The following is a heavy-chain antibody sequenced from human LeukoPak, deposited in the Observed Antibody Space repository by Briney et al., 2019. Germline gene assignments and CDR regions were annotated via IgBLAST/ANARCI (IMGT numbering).Heavy chain of an antibody. CDR3: ASLGIGYYYFDF. Sequence: PSETLSLTCAVYGGSFSGYYWSWIRQPPGKGLEWIGEINHSGSTNYNPSLKSRVTISLDTSKNQFSLKLTSVTAADTAVFYCASLGIGYYYFDFWGQGILVTVSS. V-gene: IGHV4-34*01. J-gene: IGHJ4*02. CDR2: INHSGST. D-gene: IGHD3-22*01. CDR1: GGSFSGYY.